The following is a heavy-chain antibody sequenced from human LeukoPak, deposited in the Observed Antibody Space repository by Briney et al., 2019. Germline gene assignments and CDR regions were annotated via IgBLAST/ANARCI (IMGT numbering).Heavy chain of an antibody. CDR3: ARANPHSSSLSNWFDP. J-gene: IGHJ5*02. Sequence: SETLSLTCTVSGGSISSYYWSWIRQPPGKGLEWIGYIYYSGSTNYNPSLKSRVAISVDTSKNQFSLKLSSVTAADTAVYYCARANPHSSSLSNWFDPWGQGTLVTVSS. CDR2: IYYSGST. V-gene: IGHV4-59*01. D-gene: IGHD6-13*01. CDR1: GGSISSYY.